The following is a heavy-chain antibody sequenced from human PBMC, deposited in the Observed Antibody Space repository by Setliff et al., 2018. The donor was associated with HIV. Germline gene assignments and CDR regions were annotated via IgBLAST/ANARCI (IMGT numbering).Heavy chain of an antibody. Sequence: KPSETLSLTCTVSGGSISSNNYFWSWIRQPAGKGLEWIGHIYPSGSTNYNPSLKSRVTISVDTSKNQFSLNLSSVTAADTAVYYWASRAGGDFWGQGTMVTVSS. J-gene: IGHJ3*01. CDR2: IYPSGST. D-gene: IGHD3-10*01. V-gene: IGHV4-61*09. CDR1: GGSISSNNYF. CDR3: ASRAGGDF.